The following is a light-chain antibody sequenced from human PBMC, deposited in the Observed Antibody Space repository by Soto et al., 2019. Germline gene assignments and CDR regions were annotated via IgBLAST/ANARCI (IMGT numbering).Light chain of an antibody. CDR1: SGSIASHY. Sequence: NFMLTQPHSVSESPWKTVTISCTRSSGSIASHYVQWYQQRPGSAPTTVIYEGNQRPSGVPDRFSGSIDSSSNSASLTISGLKTEDEADYYCQSYDSNNQGVFGGGTEVTVL. V-gene: IGLV6-57*04. J-gene: IGLJ2*01. CDR2: EGN. CDR3: QSYDSNNQGV.